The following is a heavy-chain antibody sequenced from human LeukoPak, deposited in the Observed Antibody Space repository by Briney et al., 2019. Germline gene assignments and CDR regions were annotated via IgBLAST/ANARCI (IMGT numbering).Heavy chain of an antibody. V-gene: IGHV4-39*07. J-gene: IGHJ4*02. Sequence: SETLSLTCTVSGGSISSSSYYWGWIRQPPGKGLEWIGSIYYSGSTYYNPSLKSRVTISVDTSKNQFSLKLSSVTAADTAVYYCAREAPGIVGAQGYFDYWGQGTLVTVSS. CDR3: AREAPGIVGAQGYFDY. D-gene: IGHD1-26*01. CDR2: IYYSGST. CDR1: GGSISSSSYY.